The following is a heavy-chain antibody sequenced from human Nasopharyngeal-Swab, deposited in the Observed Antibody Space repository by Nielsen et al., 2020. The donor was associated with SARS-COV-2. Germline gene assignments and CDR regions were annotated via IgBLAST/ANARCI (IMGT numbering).Heavy chain of an antibody. D-gene: IGHD5-18*01. CDR3: AKQRGDTAMVFDF. J-gene: IGHJ4*02. V-gene: IGHV4-39*01. CDR2: IHYSGNR. Sequence: IRQPPGKGLEWMGTIHYSGNRCDNPSRRRRLSISGDTSKNQFTLQLSSVTAADTAVYYCAKQRGDTAMVFDFWGQGTLVTVSS.